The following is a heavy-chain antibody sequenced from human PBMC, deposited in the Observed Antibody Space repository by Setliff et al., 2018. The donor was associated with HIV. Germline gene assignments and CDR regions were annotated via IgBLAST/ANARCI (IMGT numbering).Heavy chain of an antibody. CDR3: ARGPYGDYSIQH. J-gene: IGHJ1*01. CDR1: GYSFTAYY. CDR2: INPNSGGT. V-gene: IGHV1-2*02. Sequence: ASVKVSCKASGYSFTAYYVHWVRQAPGQGLEWMGWINPNSGGTSYAQKFQGRVTMTRDTSISTAYMELSSLKSEDTAVYYCARGPYGDYSIQHWGQATLVTVSS. D-gene: IGHD4-17*01.